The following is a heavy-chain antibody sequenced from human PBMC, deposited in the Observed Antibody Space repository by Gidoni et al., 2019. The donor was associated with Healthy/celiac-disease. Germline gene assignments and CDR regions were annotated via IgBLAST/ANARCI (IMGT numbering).Heavy chain of an antibody. J-gene: IGHJ4*02. V-gene: IGHV3-48*02. D-gene: IGHD1-26*01. Sequence: EVQLLESGGGLVQPGGSLRLSCAASGFTFSSYSMNWVRQAPGKGLEWVSYISSSSSTIYYADSVKGRFTISRDNAKNSLYLQMNSLRDEDTAVYYCARDTPQRYSGSYYGPFDYWGQGTLVTVSS. CDR2: ISSSSSTI. CDR3: ARDTPQRYSGSYYGPFDY. CDR1: GFTFSSYS.